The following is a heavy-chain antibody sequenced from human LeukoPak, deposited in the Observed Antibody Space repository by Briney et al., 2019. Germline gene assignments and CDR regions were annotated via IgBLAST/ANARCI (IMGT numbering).Heavy chain of an antibody. V-gene: IGHV5-51*01. CDR1: GYPFTNYW. Sequence: GGSLPISCQGSGYPFTNYWIGWVRHVPGKGLEWMGIIYPGDSDVRYSPSFQGQVTISADKSISTAYLQLSSLKASDTAMYYCARGPRYFDPWGQGTLVTVSS. CDR2: IYPGDSDV. J-gene: IGHJ5*02. D-gene: IGHD2-15*01. CDR3: ARGPRYFDP.